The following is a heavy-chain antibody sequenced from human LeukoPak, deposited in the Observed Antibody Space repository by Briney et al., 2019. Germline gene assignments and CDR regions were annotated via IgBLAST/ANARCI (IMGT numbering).Heavy chain of an antibody. CDR2: FHYSGNN. Sequence: SETLSLTCTVSGGSISTYWWTWIRQPPGKGLEWLGYFHYSGNNNYNPSLKSRLTMSVDTSKNHFSLNLNSVTAADTAVYYCARGYFDWLSFDYWGQGVLVAVSS. J-gene: IGHJ4*02. CDR3: ARGYFDWLSFDY. D-gene: IGHD3-9*01. V-gene: IGHV4-59*01. CDR1: GGSISTYW.